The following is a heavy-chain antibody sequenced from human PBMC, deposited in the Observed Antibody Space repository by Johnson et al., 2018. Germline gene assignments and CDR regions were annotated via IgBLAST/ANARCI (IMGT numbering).Heavy chain of an antibody. V-gene: IGHV3-30*04. CDR1: GFIFSSYA. CDR2: TSHDGRYK. D-gene: IGHD2-2*01. J-gene: IGHJ6*03. CDR3: GRGIVVLPAAMPGPNNISHYYYYRDV. Sequence: QVQLVESGGGVVQPGRSLRVSCAASGFIFSSYAMHWVRQVPGKGLEWVAVTSHDGRYKFYGDSVKGRFTISRDNSKKTLSLQMNSLRPDDTAVYYCGRGIVVLPAAMPGPNNISHYYYYRDVWGKGTTVTVSS.